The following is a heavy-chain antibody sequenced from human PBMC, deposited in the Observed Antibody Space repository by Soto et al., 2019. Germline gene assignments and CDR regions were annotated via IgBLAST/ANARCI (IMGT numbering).Heavy chain of an antibody. J-gene: IGHJ4*02. CDR1: GGSISSSSYY. CDR2: IYYSGST. Sequence: PSETLSLTCTVSGGSISSSSYYWGWIRQPPGKGLEWIGSIYYSGSTYYNPSLKSRVTISVDTSKNQFSLKLSSVTAADTAVYYCARNPIAAAGTKVAMVWGQGTLVTVSS. CDR3: ARNPIAAAGTKVAMV. V-gene: IGHV4-39*01. D-gene: IGHD6-13*01.